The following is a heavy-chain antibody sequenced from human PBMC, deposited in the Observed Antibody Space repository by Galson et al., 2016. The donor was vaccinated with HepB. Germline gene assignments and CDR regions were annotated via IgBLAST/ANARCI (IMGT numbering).Heavy chain of an antibody. CDR2: ISYDGNNR. J-gene: IGHJ6*02. Sequence: SLRLSCATSGFTFNNYGINWVRQAPGKGLGWVAVISYDGNNRHYADAVKGRFTISRDSSTNTVYLQMNSLRADDTAVYFCARDRGLLHYYYGMDVWGQGTTVTVSS. D-gene: IGHD4-17*01. CDR3: ARDRGLLHYYYGMDV. CDR1: GFTFNNYG. V-gene: IGHV3-33*08.